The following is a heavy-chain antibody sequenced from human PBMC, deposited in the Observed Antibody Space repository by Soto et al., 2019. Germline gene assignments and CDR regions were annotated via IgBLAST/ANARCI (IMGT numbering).Heavy chain of an antibody. Sequence: HGESLKISCKGSGYSFTSYWISWVRQMPGKGLEWMGRIDPSDSYTNYSPSFQGHVTISADKSISTAYLQWSSLKASDTAMYYCARPQTTVVTPDYYGMDVWGQGTTVTVSS. J-gene: IGHJ6*02. CDR1: GYSFTSYW. V-gene: IGHV5-10-1*01. CDR3: ARPQTTVVTPDYYGMDV. CDR2: IDPSDSYT. D-gene: IGHD4-17*01.